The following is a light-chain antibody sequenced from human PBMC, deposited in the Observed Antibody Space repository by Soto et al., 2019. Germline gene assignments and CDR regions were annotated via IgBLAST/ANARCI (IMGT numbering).Light chain of an antibody. CDR1: QSVSSN. V-gene: IGKV3-15*01. CDR3: QQYNNWPVT. CDR2: GAS. J-gene: IGKJ1*01. Sequence: EIVMTQSPATLSVSPGERATLSCRASQSVSSNLAWYQQKPGQAPRLLIYGASTRATAIPARFSGSGSGTEFTLTISSLQSEDFAVYYCQQYNNWPVTFGQGTKLDIK.